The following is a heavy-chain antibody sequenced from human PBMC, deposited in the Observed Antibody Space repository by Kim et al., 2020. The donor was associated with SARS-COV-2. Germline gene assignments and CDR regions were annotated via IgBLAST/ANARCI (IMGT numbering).Heavy chain of an antibody. V-gene: IGHV3-30*04. J-gene: IGHJ3*02. Sequence: GGSLRLSCAASGFTFSSYAMHWVRQAPGKGLEWVAVISYDGSNKYYADSVKGRFTISRDNSKNTLYLQMNSPRAEDTAVYYCARDFDRGAFDIWGQGTMVTVSS. CDR3: ARDFDRGAFDI. D-gene: IGHD3-22*01. CDR1: GFTFSSYA. CDR2: ISYDGSNK.